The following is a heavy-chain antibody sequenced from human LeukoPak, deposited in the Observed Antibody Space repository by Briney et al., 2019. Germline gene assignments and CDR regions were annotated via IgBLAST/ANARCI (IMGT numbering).Heavy chain of an antibody. CDR3: ARGPTYYDFWSGAKYFQH. CDR2: IRNKANSYTT. D-gene: IGHD3-3*01. V-gene: IGHV3-72*01. J-gene: IGHJ1*01. CDR1: GFTFSDHY. Sequence: PGGSLRLSCAASGFTFSDHYMDWVRQAPGKGLEWVGRIRNKANSYTTEYAASVKGRFTISRDDSKNSLYLQMNSLRAEDTAVYYCARGPTYYDFWSGAKYFQHWGQGTLATVSS.